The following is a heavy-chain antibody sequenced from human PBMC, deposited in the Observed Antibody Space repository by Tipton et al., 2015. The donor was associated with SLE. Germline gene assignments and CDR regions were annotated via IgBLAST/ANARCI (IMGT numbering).Heavy chain of an antibody. D-gene: IGHD5-24*01. CDR3: ARVGDGYNVMDV. V-gene: IGHV3-48*03. CDR1: GFTFSSYE. J-gene: IGHJ6*04. CDR2: ISSSGSTI. Sequence: GSLRLSCAASGFTFSSYEMNWVRQAPGKGLEWVSYISSSGSTIYYAASVKGRFTISRDNAKNSLSLQMNSLRAEDTAVYYCARVGDGYNVMDVWGKGTTVTVSS.